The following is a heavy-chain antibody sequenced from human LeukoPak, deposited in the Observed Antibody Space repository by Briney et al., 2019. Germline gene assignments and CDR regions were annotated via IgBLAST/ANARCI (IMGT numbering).Heavy chain of an antibody. CDR3: VLTSGSGSYRGYLNY. D-gene: IGHD3-10*01. J-gene: IGHJ4*02. Sequence: GGSLRLSCVASGFTFDDYGIGWARQAPGKGLEWVSGINWNGGSTDYADSVKGRFTISRDNAKNSVYLQMSSLRVEDTALYHCVLTSGSGSYRGYLNYWGQGTLVTVSS. CDR2: INWNGGST. CDR1: GFTFDDYG. V-gene: IGHV3-20*01.